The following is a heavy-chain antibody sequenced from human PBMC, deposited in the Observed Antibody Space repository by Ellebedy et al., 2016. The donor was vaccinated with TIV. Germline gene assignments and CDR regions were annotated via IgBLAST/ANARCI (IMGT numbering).Heavy chain of an antibody. V-gene: IGHV3-15*01. J-gene: IGHJ4*02. CDR2: IKSKTAGGTT. Sequence: GESLKISCAASGFTFSNAWMSWVRQAPGKGLEWVGRIKSKTAGGTTDYAAPVKGRFTISRDDSKTKLYMQMNSLKTEDTAVYYCTLLRLGSAPAFDYWGQGTLVTVSP. D-gene: IGHD3-10*01. CDR1: GFTFSNAW. CDR3: TLLRLGSAPAFDY.